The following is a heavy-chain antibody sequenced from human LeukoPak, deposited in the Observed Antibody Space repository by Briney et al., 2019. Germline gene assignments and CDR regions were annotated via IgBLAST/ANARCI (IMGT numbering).Heavy chain of an antibody. CDR3: ARLVTEYGDYATYYYYYMDV. J-gene: IGHJ6*03. V-gene: IGHV4-59*04. D-gene: IGHD4-17*01. CDR2: IYYSGST. CDR1: GDSISSYY. Sequence: SETLSLTCTVSGDSISSYYWSWIRQPPGKGLEWIGYIYYSGSTYYNPSLKSRVTISVDTSKNQFSLKLSSVTAADTAVYYCARLVTEYGDYATYYYYYMDVWGKGTTVTVSS.